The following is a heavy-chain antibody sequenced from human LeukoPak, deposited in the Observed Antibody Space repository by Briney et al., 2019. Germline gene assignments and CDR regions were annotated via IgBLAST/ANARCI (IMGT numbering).Heavy chain of an antibody. D-gene: IGHD2-2*01. V-gene: IGHV4-34*01. CDR1: GGSFSGYY. CDR2: INHSGST. CDR3: ANKLYCSSTSCYPAGY. Sequence: SETLSLTCAVYGGSFSGYYWSWIRQPPGKGLEWIGEINHSGSTNYNPSLKSRVTISVDTSKNQFSLKLSSVTAADTAVYYCANKLYCSSTSCYPAGYWGQGILVTVSS. J-gene: IGHJ4*02.